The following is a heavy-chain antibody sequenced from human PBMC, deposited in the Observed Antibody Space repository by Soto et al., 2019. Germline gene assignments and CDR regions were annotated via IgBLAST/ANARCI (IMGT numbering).Heavy chain of an antibody. V-gene: IGHV5-51*01. D-gene: IGHD6-19*01. J-gene: IGHJ4*02. Sequence: GESLRISCQGSGYSFTSYWIGWVRPMPGKGLEWMGIIYPGDSDTRYSPSFQGQVTISADKSISTAYLQWSSLKASDTAMYYCARQWAVAAPFDYWGQGTLVTVSS. CDR1: GYSFTSYW. CDR2: IYPGDSDT. CDR3: ARQWAVAAPFDY.